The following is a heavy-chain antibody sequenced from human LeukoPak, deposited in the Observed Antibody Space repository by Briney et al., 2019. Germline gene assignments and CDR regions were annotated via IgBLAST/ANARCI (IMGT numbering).Heavy chain of an antibody. J-gene: IGHJ5*02. CDR3: AREFSKFDP. V-gene: IGHV3-48*01. Sequence: GGSLRLSCAASGFTFSTYSMNRVRQAPGKGLEWVSYISSSSTTIYYADSVKGRFTISRDNAKNSLYLQMNSLRAEDTAVYYCAREFSKFDPWGQGTLVTVSS. CDR1: GFTFSTYS. CDR2: ISSSSTTI. D-gene: IGHD3-3*01.